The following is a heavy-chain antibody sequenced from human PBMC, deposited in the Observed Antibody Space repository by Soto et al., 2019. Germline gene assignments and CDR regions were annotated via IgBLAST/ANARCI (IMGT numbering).Heavy chain of an antibody. V-gene: IGHV1-46*01. Sequence: ASVKVSRKASGYTFTSHYMHWVRQAPGQGLEWMGIINPSGGSTSYAQKFQGRVTMTRDKSTSTVYMELSSLRSEDTAVYYCAGRKYYYGSGPYGMDVWGQGTTVTVSS. CDR2: INPSGGST. J-gene: IGHJ6*02. D-gene: IGHD3-10*01. CDR3: AGRKYYYGSGPYGMDV. CDR1: GYTFTSHY.